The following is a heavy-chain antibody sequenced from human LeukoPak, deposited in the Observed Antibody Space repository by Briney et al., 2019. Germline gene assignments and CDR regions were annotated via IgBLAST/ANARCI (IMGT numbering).Heavy chain of an antibody. J-gene: IGHJ4*02. D-gene: IGHD5-18*01. CDR1: GGSFSGYY. Sequence: KPSETLSLTCAVYGGSFSGYYWSWIRQPPGKGLEWIGEINHSGSTNYNPSLKSRVTISVDTSKNQFSLKLSSVTAADTAVYYCARGGYSYGYFDYWGQGTLVTVSS. CDR3: ARGGYSYGYFDY. CDR2: INHSGST. V-gene: IGHV4-34*01.